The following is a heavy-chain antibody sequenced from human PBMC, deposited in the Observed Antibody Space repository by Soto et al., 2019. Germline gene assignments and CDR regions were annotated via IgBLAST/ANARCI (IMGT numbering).Heavy chain of an antibody. J-gene: IGHJ4*02. CDR2: INHSRST. D-gene: IGHD7-27*01. Sequence: QVQLQQWGAGLLKPSEILSLTCAVYGGSFSGYYWSWIRQPPGKGLEWIGEINHSRSTNYNPSLESRVTISVDTSKNQFSLKLSSVTAAETAVYYCARGWGRIFDYWGQGTLVTVSS. CDR3: ARGWGRIFDY. V-gene: IGHV4-34*01. CDR1: GGSFSGYY.